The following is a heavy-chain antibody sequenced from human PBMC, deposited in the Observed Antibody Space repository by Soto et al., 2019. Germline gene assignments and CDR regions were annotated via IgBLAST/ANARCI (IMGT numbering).Heavy chain of an antibody. V-gene: IGHV4-30-4*01. J-gene: IGHJ6*02. CDR3: ARDLWVEPELYYYGMDV. CDR2: IFYSGTT. Sequence: QVQLQESGPGLVRPSQTLSLTCTVSGDSISSADYYWSWIRQTPGKGLEWIGHIFYSGTTYYNPSLKSRLTISVDTSKNHFSLRLTSETAADTAVYYCARDLWVEPELYYYGMDVWGQGTTVTVSS. D-gene: IGHD1-1*01. CDR1: GDSISSADYY.